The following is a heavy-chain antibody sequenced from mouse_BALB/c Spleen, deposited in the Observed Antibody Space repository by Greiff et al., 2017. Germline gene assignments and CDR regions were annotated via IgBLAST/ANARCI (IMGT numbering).Heavy chain of an antibody. CDR2: IWSGGST. Sequence: QVQLQQSGPGLVQPSQSLSITCTVSGFSLTSYGVHWVRQSPGKGLEWLGVIWSGGSTDYNAAFISRLSISKDNSKSQVFFKMNSRQADDTAIYYCASPHYYGSSLDVWGAGTTVTVSS. CDR1: GFSLTSYG. CDR3: ASPHYYGSSLDV. J-gene: IGHJ1*01. V-gene: IGHV2-4-1*01. D-gene: IGHD1-1*01.